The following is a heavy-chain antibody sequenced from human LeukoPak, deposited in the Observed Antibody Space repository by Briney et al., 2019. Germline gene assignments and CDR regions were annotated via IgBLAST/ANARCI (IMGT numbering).Heavy chain of an antibody. Sequence: ASVKVSSKASGGTFSSYAISWVRQAPGQGLEWMGGIIPIFGTANYAQKFQGRVTITADESTSTAYMELSSLRSEDTAVYYCARGPPGSSPWNWFDPWGQGTLVTVSS. V-gene: IGHV1-69*13. D-gene: IGHD6-13*01. CDR1: GGTFSSYA. CDR3: ARGPPGSSPWNWFDP. CDR2: IIPIFGTA. J-gene: IGHJ5*02.